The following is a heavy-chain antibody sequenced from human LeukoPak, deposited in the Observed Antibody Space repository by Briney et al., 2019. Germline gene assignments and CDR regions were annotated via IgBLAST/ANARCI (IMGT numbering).Heavy chain of an antibody. CDR1: GYTFTGSY. Sequence: GASVTVSCKTSGYTFTGSYLHWVRQVPGQGLEWMGWTNPSTGGTKSAQQFEGRVTMTRDTSNTTGYLELRSLRLDDTATYYCARGGAFCSITTCHEFDHWGQGTVVIVSS. CDR3: ARGGAFCSITTCHEFDH. D-gene: IGHD2-2*01. V-gene: IGHV1-2*02. J-gene: IGHJ4*02. CDR2: TNPSTGGT.